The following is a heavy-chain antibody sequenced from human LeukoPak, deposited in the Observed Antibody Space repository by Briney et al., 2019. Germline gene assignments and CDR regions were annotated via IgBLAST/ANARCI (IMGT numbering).Heavy chain of an antibody. Sequence: GGSLRLSCAASGFTFSSSAMNWVRQAPGKGLEWGSTISGGGDRTYYADSVKGRFTISRDNSKNTLFLQMNSLRAEDTAVYYCAKGYYGSGSYGWFDYWGQGTLVTVSS. D-gene: IGHD3-10*01. J-gene: IGHJ4*02. V-gene: IGHV3-23*01. CDR1: GFTFSSSA. CDR2: ISGGGDRT. CDR3: AKGYYGSGSYGWFDY.